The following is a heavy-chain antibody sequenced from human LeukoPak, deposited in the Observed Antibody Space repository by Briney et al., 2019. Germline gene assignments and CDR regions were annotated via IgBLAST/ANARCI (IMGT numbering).Heavy chain of an antibody. J-gene: IGHJ4*02. V-gene: IGHV3-49*03. CDR1: GFTFGDYA. CDR2: IRSKTYGGIT. D-gene: IGHD2-2*01. Sequence: GGSLRLSCSASGFTFGDYALSWFRQAPGKGLEWVSYIRSKTYGGITQYDASVKGRFTISRDDSKSIVYLQMDSLNTEDTAVYYCSREPYLRPPSQPHHYFFDYWGQGTLVTVSS. CDR3: SREPYLRPPSQPHHYFFDY.